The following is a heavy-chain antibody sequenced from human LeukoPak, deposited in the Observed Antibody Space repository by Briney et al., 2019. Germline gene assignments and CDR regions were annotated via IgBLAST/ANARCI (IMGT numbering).Heavy chain of an antibody. Sequence: PSETLSLTCTVSGGSISSSSYYWGWIRQPPGKGLEWIGSIYYSGSTYYNPSLESRVTISVDTSKNQFSLKLSSVTAADTAVYYCAREVAARPSYYYYYYMDVWGKGTTVTVSS. CDR3: AREVAARPSYYYYYYMDV. V-gene: IGHV4-39*07. J-gene: IGHJ6*03. CDR2: IYYSGST. D-gene: IGHD6-6*01. CDR1: GGSISSSSYY.